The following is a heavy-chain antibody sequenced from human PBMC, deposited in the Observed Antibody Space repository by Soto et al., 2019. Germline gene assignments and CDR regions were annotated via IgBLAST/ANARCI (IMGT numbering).Heavy chain of an antibody. V-gene: IGHV4-59*01. J-gene: IGHJ6*02. D-gene: IGHD1-26*01. CDR1: GGSLTSSY. Sequence: PSETLPVTCTVSGGSLTSSYWSGSRRPPGKGLEWIAYIYDTGISGYTPSTSYNPSLKSRATMSVDTSKSQFSLKLTSVTAADTAVYYCALGEYAYLHYLHAVRAQGT. CDR2: IYDTGISGYTPST. CDR3: ALGEYAYLHYLHAV.